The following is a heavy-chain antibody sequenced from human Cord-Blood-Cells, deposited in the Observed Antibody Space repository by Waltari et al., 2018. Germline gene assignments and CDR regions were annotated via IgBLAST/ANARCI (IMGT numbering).Heavy chain of an antibody. CDR3: ASLNYYYYGMDV. J-gene: IGHJ6*02. Sequence: QVQLQQWGAGLLKPSETLSLTCAVYGGSFSGYYWSWIRQPPGKGLEWIGEINHSGNTNYNPSLKSRVTIAVDTSQKQFSLELSSVTAADTAVDYCASLNYYYYGMDVCGQVTTVTVSS. V-gene: IGHV4-34*01. CDR1: GGSFSGYY. CDR2: INHSGNT.